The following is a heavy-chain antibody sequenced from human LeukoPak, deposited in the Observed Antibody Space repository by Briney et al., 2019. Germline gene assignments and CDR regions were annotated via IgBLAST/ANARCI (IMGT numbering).Heavy chain of an antibody. CDR2: IKQDGSAK. CDR3: ARAEVTVPGGDY. Sequence: QTGGSLRLSCAASGFTFSSYAMSWVRQAPGKGLEWVANIKQDGSAKYYVDSVKGRFTISRDNARNSLYLQMNSLRAEDTAVYYCARAEVTVPGGDYWGQGTLVTVSS. J-gene: IGHJ4*02. CDR1: GFTFSSYA. D-gene: IGHD2-8*02. V-gene: IGHV3-7*01.